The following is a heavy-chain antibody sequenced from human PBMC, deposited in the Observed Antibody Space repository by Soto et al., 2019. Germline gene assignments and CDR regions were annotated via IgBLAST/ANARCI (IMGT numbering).Heavy chain of an antibody. Sequence: GGSLRLSCTASGFTFGDYALSWFRQAPGKGLEWVSFIRNKPFGGTTEYAGSLRGRFTISRDDSKSIAYLQMNSLKTEDTALYYCARLKEYSGYADLDYWGQGTLVTVSS. V-gene: IGHV3-49*03. D-gene: IGHD5-12*01. CDR1: GFTFGDYA. CDR3: ARLKEYSGYADLDY. CDR2: IRNKPFGGTT. J-gene: IGHJ4*02.